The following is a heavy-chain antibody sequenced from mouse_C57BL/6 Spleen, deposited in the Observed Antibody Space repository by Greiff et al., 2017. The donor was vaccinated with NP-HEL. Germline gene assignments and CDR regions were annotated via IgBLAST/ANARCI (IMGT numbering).Heavy chain of an antibody. CDR1: GFNIKNTY. Sequence: EVKLQESVAELVRPGASVKLSCTASGFNIKNTYMHWVKQRPEQGLEWIGRIDPANGNTKYAPKFQGKATITADTSSNTAYLQLSSLTSEDTAIYYCARYDGSSYGYFDVWGTGTTVTVSS. CDR3: ARYDGSSYGYFDV. V-gene: IGHV14-3*01. CDR2: IDPANGNT. J-gene: IGHJ1*03. D-gene: IGHD1-1*01.